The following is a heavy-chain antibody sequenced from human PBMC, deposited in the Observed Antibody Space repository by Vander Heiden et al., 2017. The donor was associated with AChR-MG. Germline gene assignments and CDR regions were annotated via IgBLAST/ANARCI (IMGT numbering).Heavy chain of an antibody. CDR3: ARDWRGYKFDP. CDR2: LKDDGSEN. CDR1: GFTFSSFW. Sequence: EVQLVESGGVLVQRGGSLRLSSAVSGFTFSSFWISWISQGPGKGLEWVANLKDDGSENDYVDSVRDRFTISRDSAKKSLYLQMNSLRVEDTAVYYCARDWRGYKFDPWGKGTLVSVSS. V-gene: IGHV3-7*01. J-gene: IGHJ5*02. D-gene: IGHD5-18*01.